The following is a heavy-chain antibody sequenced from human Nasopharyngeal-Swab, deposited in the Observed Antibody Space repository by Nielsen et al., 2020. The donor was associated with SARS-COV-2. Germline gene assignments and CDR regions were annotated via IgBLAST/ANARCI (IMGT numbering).Heavy chain of an antibody. D-gene: IGHD3-9*01. Sequence: GASLKISCAASGFTFSSYSMNWVCQAPGKGLEWVSSISSSSSYIYYADSVKGRFTISRDNAKNSLYLQMNSLRAEDTAVYYCARDGWYDILTGYLALYYYYYGMDVWGQGTTVTVSS. V-gene: IGHV3-21*01. J-gene: IGHJ6*02. CDR2: ISSSSSYI. CDR1: GFTFSSYS. CDR3: ARDGWYDILTGYLALYYYYYGMDV.